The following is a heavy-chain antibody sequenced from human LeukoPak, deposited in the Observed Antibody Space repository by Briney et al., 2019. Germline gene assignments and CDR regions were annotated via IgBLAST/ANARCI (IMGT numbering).Heavy chain of an antibody. J-gene: IGHJ2*01. D-gene: IGHD6-13*01. CDR1: GFTFSSYS. Sequence: GGSLRLSCAASGFTFSSYSMNWVRQAPGKGLEWVSYISSSSSTIYYADPVKGRFTISRDNAKNSLYLQMNSLRAEDTAVYYCARRIAGTATGGYFEPWGRGTLVSVSS. V-gene: IGHV3-48*01. CDR3: ARRIAGTATGGYFEP. CDR2: ISSSSSTI.